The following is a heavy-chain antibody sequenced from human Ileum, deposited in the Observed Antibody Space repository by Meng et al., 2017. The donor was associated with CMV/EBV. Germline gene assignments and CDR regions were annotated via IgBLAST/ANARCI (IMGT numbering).Heavy chain of an antibody. D-gene: IGHD2-15*01. CDR1: GFTFSSYA. V-gene: IGHV3-23*01. CDR3: ARDSGGYCSGGSCYSTD. CDR2: ISGSGGST. J-gene: IGHJ4*02. Sequence: GGSLRLSCAASGFTFSSYAMSWVRQAPGEGLQWVSTISGSGGSTNYADSVKGRFTISRDNSQNTLYLQMNSLRAEDAAVYYCARDSGGYCSGGSCYSTDWGQGTLVTVSS.